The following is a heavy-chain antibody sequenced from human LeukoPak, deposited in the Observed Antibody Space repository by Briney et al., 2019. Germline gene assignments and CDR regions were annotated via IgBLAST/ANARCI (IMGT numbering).Heavy chain of an antibody. V-gene: IGHV4-39*01. CDR3: VRHDGRGGATMGALDS. J-gene: IGHJ4*02. D-gene: IGHD5-12*01. CDR2: ISHSGST. Sequence: SETLSLTCTVSGGSISSGGYFWSWIRQPPGKGLEWIGEISHSGSTTYNPSLRSRVTISGDTSKNQFSLQLNSLTAADTAVYYCVRHDGRGGATMGALDSWGQGSLVTVSS. CDR1: GGSISSGGYF.